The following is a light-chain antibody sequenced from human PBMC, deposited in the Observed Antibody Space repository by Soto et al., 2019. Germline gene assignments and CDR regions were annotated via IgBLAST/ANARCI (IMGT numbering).Light chain of an antibody. CDR1: SSDVGGYNY. V-gene: IGLV2-8*01. J-gene: IGLJ1*01. CDR3: SSYAGSRNV. Sequence: QSVLTQPPSASGSPGQSVAISCTGTSSDVGGYNYVSWYQQHPGKAPKLMIYEVNKRPSGVPDRFSGSKSGNTASLTVSGLQAEDEADYYCSSYAGSRNVFGTGTKVPDL. CDR2: EVN.